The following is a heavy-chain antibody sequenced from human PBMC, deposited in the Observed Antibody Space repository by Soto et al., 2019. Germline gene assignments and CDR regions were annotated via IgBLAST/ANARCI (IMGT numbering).Heavy chain of an antibody. V-gene: IGHV1-69*06. CDR3: ARHSGCSGGSCYSVYYFGRAV. CDR2: IIPIFGTA. D-gene: IGHD2-15*01. CDR1: GVAFSSYA. Sequence: GASVEVSWQASGVAFSSYAISWVRQAPKQGIEWLGGIIPIFGTANYAKKFQGRVTITAEKSVSTAYLQWSSLKPSDTAIYYCARHSGCSGGSCYSVYYFGRAVWGKGTTVTFAS. J-gene: IGHJ6*04.